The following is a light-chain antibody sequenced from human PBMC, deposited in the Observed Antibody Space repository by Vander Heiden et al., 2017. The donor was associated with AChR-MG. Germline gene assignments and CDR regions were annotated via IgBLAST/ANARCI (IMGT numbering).Light chain of an antibody. CDR2: DAS. Sequence: DIVLTQSPGTLSLSPGERATLSCRPSQSVSTYLAWYQQKPGQAPRLLIYDASNRAPGIPARFSGSGSGTDFTLTISSLGPEDFAVYYCQQRSEWPLTFGGGTKVEIK. CDR1: QSVSTY. V-gene: IGKV3-11*01. J-gene: IGKJ4*01. CDR3: QQRSEWPLT.